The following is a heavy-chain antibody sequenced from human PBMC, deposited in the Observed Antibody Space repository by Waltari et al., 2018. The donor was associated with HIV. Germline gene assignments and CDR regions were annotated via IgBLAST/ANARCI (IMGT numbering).Heavy chain of an antibody. V-gene: IGHV1-18*01. CDR2: INCYNGDT. Sequence: VQLVQSGAEVKKPGDSVKVSCKASGYPFDVYGISWGRQAPGQGLEWMGWINCYNGDTNFAKNFQGRVTMTTDKSTATAYMDLRSLRSDDTAVYYCARDRSNSDYWGQGTLVTVSS. J-gene: IGHJ4*02. CDR3: ARDRSNSDY. CDR1: GYPFDVYG. D-gene: IGHD1-26*01.